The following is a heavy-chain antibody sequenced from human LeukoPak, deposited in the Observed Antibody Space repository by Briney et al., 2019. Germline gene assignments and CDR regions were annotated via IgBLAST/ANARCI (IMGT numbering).Heavy chain of an antibody. CDR3: AKQPGSGNYFDY. Sequence: GRSLRLSCAAPGFTFSSYGMHWVRQAPGKGLEWVAVISYDGSNKYYADSVKGRFTISRDNSKNTLYLQMNSLRAEDTAVYYCAKQPGSGNYFDYWGQGTLVTVSS. V-gene: IGHV3-30*18. D-gene: IGHD1-26*01. CDR2: ISYDGSNK. J-gene: IGHJ4*02. CDR1: GFTFSSYG.